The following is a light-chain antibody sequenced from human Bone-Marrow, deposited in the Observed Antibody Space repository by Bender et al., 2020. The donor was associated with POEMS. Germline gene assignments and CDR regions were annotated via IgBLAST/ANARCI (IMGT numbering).Light chain of an antibody. CDR3: AAWDETLRGPV. CDR2: KKN. V-gene: IGLV1-47*01. CDR1: FGDNY. J-gene: IGLJ2*01. Sequence: QSVLTQPPSMSGTPGQRVILSCSGAFGDNYVFWYRQLPGAAPKLLISKKNQRPSGVPDRFSGSKSGTSASLVISGLRSEDEGDYWCAAWDETLRGPVFGGGTKLTVL.